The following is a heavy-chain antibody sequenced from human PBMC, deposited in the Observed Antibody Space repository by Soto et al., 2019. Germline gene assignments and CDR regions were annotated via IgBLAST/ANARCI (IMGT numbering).Heavy chain of an antibody. CDR3: ARDHGSGWYDY. CDR2: IWYDGSNK. CDR1: GFTFSSYG. D-gene: IGHD6-19*01. J-gene: IGHJ4*02. V-gene: IGHV3-33*01. Sequence: QVQLVESGGGVVQPGRSLRLSCAASGFTFSSYGMHWVSQAPGKGLEWVAVIWYDGSNKYYADSVKGRFTISRDNSKNTLYLQMNSLRAEDTAVYYCARDHGSGWYDYWGQGTLVTVSS.